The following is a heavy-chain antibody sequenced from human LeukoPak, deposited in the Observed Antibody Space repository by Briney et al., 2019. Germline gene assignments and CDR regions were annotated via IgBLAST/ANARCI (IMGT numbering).Heavy chain of an antibody. CDR3: ARTYYYASSAFDI. V-gene: IGHV4-39*01. CDR1: GGSISSYY. D-gene: IGHD3-22*01. J-gene: IGHJ3*02. Sequence: SETLSLTCTVSGGSISSYYWSWIRQPPGKGLECIGSIYYGGSTYYNPSLKSRVIISVDTSKNQFSLKLSSVTAADTAVHYCARTYYYASSAFDIWGQGTMVTVSS. CDR2: IYYGGST.